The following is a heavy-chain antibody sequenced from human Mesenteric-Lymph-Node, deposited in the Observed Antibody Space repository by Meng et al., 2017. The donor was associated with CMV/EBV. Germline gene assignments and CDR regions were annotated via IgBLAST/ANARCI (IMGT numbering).Heavy chain of an antibody. CDR1: GGSISSGGYG. Sequence: TVSGGSISSGGYGWSWIRQHPGKGLEWIGYINDSGSTASNPSLKSRVTISVDTSKNQFSLKLTSVTAADTAFYYCARDSVAGSGLDYWGQGTLVTVSS. CDR3: ARDSVAGSGLDY. V-gene: IGHV4-31*03. CDR2: INDSGST. J-gene: IGHJ4*02. D-gene: IGHD6-19*01.